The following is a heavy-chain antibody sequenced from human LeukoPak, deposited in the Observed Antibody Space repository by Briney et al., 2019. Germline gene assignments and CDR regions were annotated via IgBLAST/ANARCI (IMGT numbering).Heavy chain of an antibody. CDR3: ARLDRPRAWFGIYYYYYMDV. Sequence: SETLSLTCAVYGGSFSGYYWSWIRQPPGKGLEWIGEINHSGSTNYNPSLKSRVTISVDTSKSQFSLKLSSVTAADTAVYYCARLDRPRAWFGIYYYYYMDVWGKGTTVTISS. V-gene: IGHV4-34*01. J-gene: IGHJ6*03. CDR2: INHSGST. CDR1: GGSFSGYY. D-gene: IGHD3-10*01.